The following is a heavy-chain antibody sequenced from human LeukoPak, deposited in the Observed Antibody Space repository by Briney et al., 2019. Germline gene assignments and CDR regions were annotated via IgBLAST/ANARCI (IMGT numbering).Heavy chain of an antibody. Sequence: SETLSLTCTVSGDSVTSSFWNWIRQPPGKGLEWIGYIYYNGNTKYNPSLKSRVTISVDTSKNQFSLKLSSVTAADTAVYYCARDSLTGPDNWFDPWGQETLVTVSS. J-gene: IGHJ5*02. CDR2: IYYNGNT. D-gene: IGHD3-9*01. V-gene: IGHV4-59*02. CDR1: GDSVTSSF. CDR3: ARDSLTGPDNWFDP.